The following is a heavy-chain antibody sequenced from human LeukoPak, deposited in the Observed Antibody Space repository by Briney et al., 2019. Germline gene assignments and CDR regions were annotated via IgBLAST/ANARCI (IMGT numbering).Heavy chain of an antibody. CDR3: ARDSSSTLFDP. CDR1: GFTFSSYA. V-gene: IGHV3-74*01. Sequence: GGSLRLSCAASGFTFSSYAMSWVRQAPGKGLVWVSRINSDGSSTSYADSVKGRFTISRDNAKNTLYLQMNSLRAEDTAVYYCARDSSSTLFDPWGQGTLVTVSS. D-gene: IGHD6-6*01. CDR2: INSDGSST. J-gene: IGHJ5*02.